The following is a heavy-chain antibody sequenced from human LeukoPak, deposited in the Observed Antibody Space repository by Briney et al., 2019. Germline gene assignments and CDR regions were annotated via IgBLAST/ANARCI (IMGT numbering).Heavy chain of an antibody. D-gene: IGHD1-1*01. J-gene: IGHJ4*02. CDR2: IGIDSGNT. Sequence: PGGSLRLSCTASGFPFIEYSMNWVRQAPGKGLEWISYIGIDSGNTKYADSVRGRFTISADKAKNSLYLHMNSLRVEDTAVYYCARDHNYAFDNWGQGTLVSVAS. CDR3: ARDHNYAFDN. CDR1: GFPFIEYS. V-gene: IGHV3-48*01.